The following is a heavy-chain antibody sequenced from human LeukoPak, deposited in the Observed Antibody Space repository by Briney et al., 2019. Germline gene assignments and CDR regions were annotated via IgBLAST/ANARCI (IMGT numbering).Heavy chain of an antibody. CDR3: TEGGDGTHSSDY. V-gene: IGHV3-15*01. CDR1: GFTFSDVW. Sequence: RGSLRLSCSASGFTFSDVWMSWVRQAPGKGLEWVGRSKSKAGGGTTDIAAPGQGRFTISRDDSKNTLSLQMNSLEIEDTAVYYCTEGGDGTHSSDYWGQGTLVTVSS. D-gene: IGHD3-16*01. CDR2: SKSKAGGGTT. J-gene: IGHJ4*02.